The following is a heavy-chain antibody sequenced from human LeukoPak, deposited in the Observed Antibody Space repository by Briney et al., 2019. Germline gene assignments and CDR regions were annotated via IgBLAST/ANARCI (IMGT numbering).Heavy chain of an antibody. CDR3: AMGGAAGTIDY. J-gene: IGHJ4*02. Sequence: GGSLGLSCAASGFTVSSNYMSWVRQAPGKGLEWVSVIYSGGSTYYADSVKGRFTISRDNSKNTLYLQMNSLRAEDTAVYYCAMGGAAGTIDYWGQGTLVTVSS. CDR1: GFTVSSNY. V-gene: IGHV3-53*01. CDR2: IYSGGST. D-gene: IGHD6-13*01.